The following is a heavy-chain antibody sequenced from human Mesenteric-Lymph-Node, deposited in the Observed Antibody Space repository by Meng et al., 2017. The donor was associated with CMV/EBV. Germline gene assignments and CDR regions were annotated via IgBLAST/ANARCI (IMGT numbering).Heavy chain of an antibody. D-gene: IGHD5-12*01. CDR1: SYD. Sequence: SYDINWVRQATGQGVEWVGWMKHNSGNTAYAQKFQDRVNMTRNTTISTAYMELSSLTSEDTAVSYCARGLGYSGHDFLGLPDNYFDSWGQGALVTVSS. J-gene: IGHJ4*02. CDR3: ARGLGYSGHDFLGLPDNYFDS. V-gene: IGHV1-8*01. CDR2: MKHNSGNT.